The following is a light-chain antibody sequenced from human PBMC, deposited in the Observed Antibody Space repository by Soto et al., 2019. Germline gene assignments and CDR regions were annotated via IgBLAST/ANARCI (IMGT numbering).Light chain of an antibody. CDR3: LQHNSYPRT. CDR2: DAS. V-gene: IGKV1-9*01. Sequence: DIQLTQSPSFLSASVGDTVTVTCRASQSVSGWFAWYQQKPGEAPKLLIYDASALPRGVPSRFSGSGSGTEYTLTISSLQPEDFATDYCLQHNSYPRTFGQGTKVDIK. CDR1: QSVSGW. J-gene: IGKJ1*01.